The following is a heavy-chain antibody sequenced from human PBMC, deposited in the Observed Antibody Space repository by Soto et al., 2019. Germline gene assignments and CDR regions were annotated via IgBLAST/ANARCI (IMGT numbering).Heavy chain of an antibody. CDR1: GFTFNSYA. CDR3: VKDEGFEYYKNAVAGIGVDY. V-gene: IGHV3-23*01. J-gene: IGHJ4*02. Sequence: EVQLLESGGGLVQPGGSLRLSCAASGFTFNSYAMTWVRQAPGKGLEWVSGITATGDNTYYADSVKGRFTISIDNSQNTLYLQMNSLTAEDTAIYYCVKDEGFEYYKNAVAGIGVDYWGQGTLVTVSS. CDR2: ITATGDNT. D-gene: IGHD6-19*01.